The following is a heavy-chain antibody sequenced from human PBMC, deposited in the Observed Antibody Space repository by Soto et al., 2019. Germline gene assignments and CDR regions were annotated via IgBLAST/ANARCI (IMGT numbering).Heavy chain of an antibody. D-gene: IGHD3-22*01. J-gene: IGHJ6*02. CDR2: ITTTSSTM. V-gene: IGHV3-48*02. CDR1: GFIFSDYS. Sequence: GGSLRLSCTPSGFIFSDYSMNWVRQAPGKGLEWISYITTTSSTMYYADSVKGRFTISRDNAKNSLYLQMNSLRDEDTAVYYCARESSGRQYYGMDVWGQGTTVTVSS. CDR3: ARESSGRQYYGMDV.